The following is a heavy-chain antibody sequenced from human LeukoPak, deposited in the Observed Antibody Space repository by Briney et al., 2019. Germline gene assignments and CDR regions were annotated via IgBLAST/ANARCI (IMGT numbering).Heavy chain of an antibody. CDR1: GFTFSNYG. Sequence: PGRSLRLSCAASGFTFSNYGMHWVRQAPGKGLEWVAVISYDGSNKYYADSVKGRFTVSRDNAKNSLYLQMNSLRVEDTAVYYCAKVAKYYYGSETYYFSDYWGQGSLVTASS. V-gene: IGHV3-30*18. CDR3: AKVAKYYYGSETYYFSDY. J-gene: IGHJ4*02. D-gene: IGHD3-10*01. CDR2: ISYDGSNK.